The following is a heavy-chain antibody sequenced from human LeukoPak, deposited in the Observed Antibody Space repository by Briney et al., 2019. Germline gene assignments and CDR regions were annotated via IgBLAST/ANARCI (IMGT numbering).Heavy chain of an antibody. CDR2: ISYDGSNK. Sequence: GRSLRLSCAASGFTFSSYGMHWVRQAPGKGLEWVAVISYDGSNKYYADSVKGRFTISRDNSKNTLYLQMNSLRAEDTAVYYCAKEMVTMVRGGRAFDIWGQGTMVTVSS. J-gene: IGHJ3*02. CDR3: AKEMVTMVRGGRAFDI. D-gene: IGHD3-10*01. V-gene: IGHV3-30*18. CDR1: GFTFSSYG.